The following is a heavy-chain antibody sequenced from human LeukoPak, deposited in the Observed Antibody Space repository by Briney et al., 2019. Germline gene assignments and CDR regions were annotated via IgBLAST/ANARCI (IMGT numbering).Heavy chain of an antibody. V-gene: IGHV4-59*01. CDR2: VASSGTS. Sequence: SETLSLTCTVSGDSLNTYYWTWIRQTPGRELEWIGFVASSGTSNYNPSLKSRVSISIDTSKNQFSLALTSVTPADTAVYYCARVVRGVVTSNWFDPWGQGTLVSVSS. D-gene: IGHD2-21*02. CDR3: ARVVRGVVTSNWFDP. CDR1: GDSLNTYY. J-gene: IGHJ5*02.